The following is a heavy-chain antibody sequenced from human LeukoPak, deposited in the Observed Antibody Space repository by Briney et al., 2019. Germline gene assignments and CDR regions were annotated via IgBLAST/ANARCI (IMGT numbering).Heavy chain of an antibody. CDR2: ISGSGGST. D-gene: IGHD3-10*01. CDR1: RFTFSDYY. CDR3: AKDLYTRVTMVRGDWFDP. V-gene: IGHV3-23*01. Sequence: SGGSLRLSCAASRFTFSDYYMSWIRQAPGKGLEWVSAISGSGGSTYYADSVKGRFTISRDNSKNTLYLQMNSLRAEDTAVYYCAKDLYTRVTMVRGDWFDPWGQGTLVTVSS. J-gene: IGHJ5*02.